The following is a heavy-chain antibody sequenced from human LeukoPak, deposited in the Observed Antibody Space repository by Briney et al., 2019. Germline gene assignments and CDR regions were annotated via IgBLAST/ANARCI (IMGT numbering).Heavy chain of an antibody. CDR1: GFTFSNGW. V-gene: IGHV3-15*01. CDR3: TSNLYCSTSSCYTLDN. CDR2: IKSKSERGTT. D-gene: IGHD2-2*02. Sequence: PGGSLRLSCAASGFTFSNGWMSRVRQAPGKGLEWVGRIKSKSERGTTDYAAPVKGRFTISRDGSTNTVYLHMNSLKTEDTAVYFCTSNLYCSTSSCYTLDNWGQGTLVAVSP. J-gene: IGHJ4*02.